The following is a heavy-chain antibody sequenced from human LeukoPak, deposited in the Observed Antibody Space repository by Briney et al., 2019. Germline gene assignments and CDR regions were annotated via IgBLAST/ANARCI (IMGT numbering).Heavy chain of an antibody. V-gene: IGHV4-59*01. CDR1: GGSISSYY. CDR2: IYYSGST. Sequence: SETLSLTCTVSGGSISSYYWSWIRQPPGKGLEWIGYIYYSGSTNYNPSLKSRVTISVDTSKNQFSLKLSSVTAADTAVYYCARDLGVTFGGAEPSGFDLWGRGTLVTVSS. D-gene: IGHD3-16*01. J-gene: IGHJ2*01. CDR3: ARDLGVTFGGAEPSGFDL.